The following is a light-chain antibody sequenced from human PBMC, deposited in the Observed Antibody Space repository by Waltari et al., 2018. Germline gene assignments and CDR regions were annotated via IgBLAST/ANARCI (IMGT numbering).Light chain of an antibody. J-gene: IGKJ5*01. CDR3: QQYNNLPIT. CDR1: QDIGNF. CDR2: DAS. Sequence: DVQLTQSPSSLSASVGDRVTSTCQASQDIGNFLNWYQQKPGRAPQLLVYDASNLQTGVPSRFSGSGSGTDFTFTISSLQPEDVATYSCQQYNNLPITFGQGTRLEI. V-gene: IGKV1-33*01.